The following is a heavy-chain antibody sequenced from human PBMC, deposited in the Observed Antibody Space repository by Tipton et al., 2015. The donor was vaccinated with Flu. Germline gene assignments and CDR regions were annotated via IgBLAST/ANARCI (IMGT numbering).Heavy chain of an antibody. Sequence: QLVQSGAEVKKPGESLKISCKGSRYSFTDSWIGWVRQMPGKGLEWMGIIYPDGSDTRYGPSFQGQVTMSVDKSLNTAYLQWSSLKASDTAIYHCVRQNCGGDCYPDFWGQGTLVTVSS. J-gene: IGHJ4*02. D-gene: IGHD2-21*02. CDR1: RYSFTDSW. CDR3: VRQNCGGDCYPDF. V-gene: IGHV5-51*01. CDR2: IYPDGSDT.